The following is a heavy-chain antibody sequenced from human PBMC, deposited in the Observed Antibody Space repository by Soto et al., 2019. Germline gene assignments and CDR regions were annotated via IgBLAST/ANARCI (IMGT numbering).Heavy chain of an antibody. J-gene: IGHJ4*03. CDR1: GFTFSSYS. CDR2: ISSSSSTI. CDR3: ARQIQLWLYALDY. D-gene: IGHD5-18*01. V-gene: IGHV3-48*01. Sequence: LRLSCAASGFTFSSYSMNWVRQAPGKGLEWVSYISSSSSTIYYADSVKGRFTISRDNAKNSLYLQMNSLRAEDTAVYYCARQIQLWLYALDYWGQGTMVTVSS.